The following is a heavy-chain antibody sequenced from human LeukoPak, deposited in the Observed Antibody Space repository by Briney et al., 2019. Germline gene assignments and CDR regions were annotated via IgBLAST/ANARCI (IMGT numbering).Heavy chain of an antibody. Sequence: GGSLRLSCAASRFPFSSFAFHWVRQAPGKGLERVAIISHDGSTNHYADSVKGRFTISRDNSNNSLYLQMTSLSAEDTAVYYCARARGKWHLLPLDYWGQGALVTVSS. D-gene: IGHD5-12*01. CDR3: ARARGKWHLLPLDY. J-gene: IGHJ4*02. V-gene: IGHV3-30*04. CDR2: ISHDGSTN. CDR1: RFPFSSFA.